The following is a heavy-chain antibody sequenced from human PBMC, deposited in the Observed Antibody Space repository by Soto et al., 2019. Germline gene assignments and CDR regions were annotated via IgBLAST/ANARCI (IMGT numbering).Heavy chain of an antibody. CDR3: VRDFGLWSGYYSGMDV. J-gene: IGHJ6*02. Sequence: SVKVSCKASGGTFSSYAISWVRQAPGQGLDWMGGIIPIFGTANYAQKFQGRVTITADKATSTAYMELSSLRSEDTAVYYCVRDFGLWSGYYSGMDVWGQGTTVTVSS. CDR2: IIPIFGTA. CDR1: GGTFSSYA. D-gene: IGHD3-3*01. V-gene: IGHV1-69*06.